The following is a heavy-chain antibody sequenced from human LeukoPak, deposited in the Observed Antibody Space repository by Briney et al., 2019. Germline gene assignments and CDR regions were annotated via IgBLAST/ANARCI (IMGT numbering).Heavy chain of an antibody. J-gene: IGHJ5*02. CDR1: GGSISSGDYY. D-gene: IGHD2-15*01. Sequence: SQTLSLTCTVSGGSISSGDYYWSWIRQPPGKGLEWIGYIYYSGSTYYNPSLKSRVTISVDTSKNQFSLKLSSVTAADTAVYYCARGTSGGPQWFDPWGQGTLVTVSS. V-gene: IGHV4-30-4*01. CDR3: ARGTSGGPQWFDP. CDR2: IYYSGST.